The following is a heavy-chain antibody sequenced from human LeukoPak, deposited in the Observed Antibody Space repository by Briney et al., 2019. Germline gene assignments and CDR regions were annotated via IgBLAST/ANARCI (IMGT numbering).Heavy chain of an antibody. V-gene: IGHV4-34*01. CDR1: GGSFSGYY. CDR2: INHSGST. J-gene: IGHJ4*02. D-gene: IGHD3-16*02. CDR3: ARGGTYYDYVWGSYRLYYFDY. Sequence: SETLSLTCAVYGGSFSGYYWSWIRQPPGKGLEWIGEINHSGSTNYNPSLKSRVTISVDTSKNQFSLKLSPVTAADTAVYYCARGGTYYDYVWGSYRLYYFDYWGQGTLVTVSS.